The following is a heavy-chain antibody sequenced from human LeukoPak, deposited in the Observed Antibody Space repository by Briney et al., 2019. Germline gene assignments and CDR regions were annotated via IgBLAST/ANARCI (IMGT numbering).Heavy chain of an antibody. CDR3: ATHPNYYDSSGFDY. CDR2: ISYDGSNK. D-gene: IGHD3-22*01. J-gene: IGHJ4*02. CDR1: GFTFSSYG. Sequence: GGSLRLSCAASGFTFSSYGMHWVRQAPGKGLEWVAVISYDGSNKYYADSAKGRFTISRDNSKNTLYLQMNSLRAEDTAVYYCATHPNYYDSSGFDYWGQGTLVTVSS. V-gene: IGHV3-30*03.